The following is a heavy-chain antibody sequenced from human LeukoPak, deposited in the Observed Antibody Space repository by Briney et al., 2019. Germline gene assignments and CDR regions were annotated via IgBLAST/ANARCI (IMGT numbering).Heavy chain of an antibody. CDR1: GGSISSSPCY. Sequence: NSSETLSLTCTVSGGSISSSPCYWDCVRQSPGKGLEWIGAIYFSGKTNYNPSLRGRVTISVDTSRNQCSLKLTSVTAADTATYYGARTCGRGTVAPGTSGYVDSWGQGTLVTVSS. J-gene: IGHJ4*02. CDR2: IYFSGKT. CDR3: ARTCGRGTVAPGTSGYVDS. D-gene: IGHD3-22*01. V-gene: IGHV4-39*01.